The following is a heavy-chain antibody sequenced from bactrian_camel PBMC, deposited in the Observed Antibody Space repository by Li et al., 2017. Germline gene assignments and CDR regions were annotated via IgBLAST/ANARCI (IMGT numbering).Heavy chain of an antibody. CDR1: GCTRYKYD. J-gene: IGHJ4*01. D-gene: IGHD1*01. CDR3: AVHPLSWPACWVQGAWEDERKYNN. Sequence: HVQLVESGGGSVRAGESLRLSCAASGCTRYKYDMTWYRQAPGKEREFVSGIDGEGLASYADSAKGRFTISRDSAKNTLYLQMNSLKPEDTAMYYCAVHPLSWPACWVQGAWEDERKYNNWGQGTQVTVS. V-gene: IGHV3S60*01. CDR2: IDGEGLA.